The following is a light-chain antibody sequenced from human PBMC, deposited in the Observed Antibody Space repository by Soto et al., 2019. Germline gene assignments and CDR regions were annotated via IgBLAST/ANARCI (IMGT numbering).Light chain of an antibody. V-gene: IGKV3-20*01. CDR2: GAS. Sequence: EVVLTQSPGTLSLSPGERATLSCRASQSVTSNYLAWYQQKPGQAPRLLIYGASSRATDIPDRFSGSGSGTDFTLTISGXEPEDFAVYYCQQYVTSPVTFGQGTKVDIK. J-gene: IGKJ2*01. CDR3: QQYVTSPVT. CDR1: QSVTSNY.